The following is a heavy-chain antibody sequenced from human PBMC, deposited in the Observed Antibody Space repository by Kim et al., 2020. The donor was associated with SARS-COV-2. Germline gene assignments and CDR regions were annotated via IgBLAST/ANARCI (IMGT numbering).Heavy chain of an antibody. J-gene: IGHJ4*02. D-gene: IGHD3-3*01. CDR2: IYYTGST. V-gene: IGHV4-59*08. CDR1: GGSFSSYY. CDR3: ARGSGYYPRWYFDY. Sequence: SETLSLTCTVSGGSFSSYYWSWIRQPPGKGLEWIGYIYYTGSTNYNPSLKSRVTISLDTSKNQFSLKLSSVTAADTAVYYCARGSGYYPRWYFDYWGQGTLVTVSS.